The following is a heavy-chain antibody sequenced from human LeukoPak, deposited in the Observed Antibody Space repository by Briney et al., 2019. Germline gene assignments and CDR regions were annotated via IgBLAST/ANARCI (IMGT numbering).Heavy chain of an antibody. Sequence: GASVKVSCKASGYTFTGDYMHWVRQAPGQGLEWMGWINPNSGGTNYAQKFQGRVTMTRDTSISTAYMELSRLRSDDTAVYYCARDLAAYGSGKNWFDPWGQGTLVTVSS. CDR2: INPNSGGT. V-gene: IGHV1-2*02. D-gene: IGHD3-10*01. CDR3: ARDLAAYGSGKNWFDP. CDR1: GYTFTGDY. J-gene: IGHJ5*02.